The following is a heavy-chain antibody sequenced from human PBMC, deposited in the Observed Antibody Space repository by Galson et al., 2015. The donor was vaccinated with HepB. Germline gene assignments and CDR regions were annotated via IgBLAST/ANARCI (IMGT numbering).Heavy chain of an antibody. CDR3: ARRAYYYDSSGYYPDAFDI. J-gene: IGHJ3*02. CDR2: INPSGGST. CDR1: GYTFTSYY. D-gene: IGHD3-22*01. V-gene: IGHV1-46*03. Sequence: SVKVSCKASGYTFTSYYMHWVRQAPGQGLEWMGIINPSGGSTSYAQKFQGRVTMTRDTSTSTVYMELSSLRSEDTAVYYCARRAYYYDSSGYYPDAFDIWGQGTMVTVSS.